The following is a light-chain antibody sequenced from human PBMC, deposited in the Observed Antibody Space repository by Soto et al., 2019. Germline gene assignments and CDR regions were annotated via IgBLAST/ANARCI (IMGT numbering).Light chain of an antibody. J-gene: IGLJ3*02. CDR3: GSYAGSSLWV. V-gene: IGLV2-11*01. CDR2: DVI. CDR1: SSDVGVYNY. Sequence: QSALTQPRSVSGSPGQSVTISCTGTSSDVGVYNYVSWYQQHPGKAPQLVIYDVIKRPSGFPYRFSGSKSGNTASLTISGLQAEDEADYYCGSYAGSSLWVFGGGTKLTVL.